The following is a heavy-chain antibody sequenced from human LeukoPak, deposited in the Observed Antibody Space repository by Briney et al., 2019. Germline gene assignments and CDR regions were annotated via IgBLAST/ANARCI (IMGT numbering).Heavy chain of an antibody. CDR1: GFTFSTYS. V-gene: IGHV3-48*01. D-gene: IGHD3-10*01. CDR3: ARYQYGSGSYYSPTYYYYGMDV. J-gene: IGHJ6*02. Sequence: GGSLRLSCAASGFTFSTYSLNWVRQAPGKGLEWVSYISSTSNTIYYADSVKGRFTISRDNAKNSLYLQMNSLRAEDTAVYYRARYQYGSGSYYSPTYYYYGMDVWGQGTTVTVSS. CDR2: ISSTSNTI.